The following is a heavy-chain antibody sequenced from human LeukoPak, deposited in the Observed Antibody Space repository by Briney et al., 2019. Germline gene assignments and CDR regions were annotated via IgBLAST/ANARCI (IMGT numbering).Heavy chain of an antibody. J-gene: IGHJ4*02. D-gene: IGHD3-10*01. CDR3: ARDSRTMVRGVTFDY. Sequence: GASVKVSCKASGYTFTSYGIIWVRQAPGQGLEWMGWISAYNGNTNYAQKLQGRVTMTTDTSTSTAYMELRSLRSDDTAVYYCARDSRTMVRGVTFDYWGQGTLVTVSS. V-gene: IGHV1-18*01. CDR1: GYTFTSYG. CDR2: ISAYNGNT.